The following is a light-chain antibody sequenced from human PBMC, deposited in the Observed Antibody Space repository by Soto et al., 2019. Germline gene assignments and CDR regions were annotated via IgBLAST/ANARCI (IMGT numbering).Light chain of an antibody. J-gene: IGKJ2*01. V-gene: IGKV3-11*01. CDR3: QQRSNWPPMYT. Sequence: EIVLTQSPATLSLSPGERATLSCRASLSVSSSLAWYQQKPGQTPRLLIYDASSRATDIPARFSGSGSGTDFTLTISSLEPEDFAVYYCQQRSNWPPMYTFGQGTTLEIK. CDR1: LSVSSS. CDR2: DAS.